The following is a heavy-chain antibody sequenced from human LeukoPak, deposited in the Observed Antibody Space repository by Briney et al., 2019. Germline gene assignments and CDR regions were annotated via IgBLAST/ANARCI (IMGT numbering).Heavy chain of an antibody. CDR1: GGSISSSSYY. CDR2: IYYSGST. D-gene: IGHD6-13*01. CDR3: ARAGLTAAGTPRGFDY. Sequence: KPSETLSLTCTVSGGSISSSSYYWGWIRQPPGKGLEWIGSIYYSGSTYYNPSLKSRVTISVDTSKNQFSLKLSSVTAADTAVYYCARAGLTAAGTPRGFDYWGQGTLVTVSS. J-gene: IGHJ4*02. V-gene: IGHV4-39*07.